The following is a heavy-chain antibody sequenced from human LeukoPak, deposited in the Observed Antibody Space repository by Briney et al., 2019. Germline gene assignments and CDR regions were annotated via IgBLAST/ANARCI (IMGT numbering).Heavy chain of an antibody. V-gene: IGHV1-69*13. Sequence: ASVKVSCKASGGTFISYAISWVRQAPGQGLEWMGGIIPIFGTANYAQKFQGRVTITADESTSTAYMELSSLRSEDTAVYYCARYTVTTYYYYYYGMDVWGQGTTVTVSS. D-gene: IGHD4-11*01. CDR2: IIPIFGTA. CDR1: GGTFISYA. J-gene: IGHJ6*02. CDR3: ARYTVTTYYYYYYGMDV.